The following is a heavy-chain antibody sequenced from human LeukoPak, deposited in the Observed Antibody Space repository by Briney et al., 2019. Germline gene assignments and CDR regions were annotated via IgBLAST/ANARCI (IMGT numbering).Heavy chain of an antibody. CDR2: IYCSGST. CDR3: ARDKKDYYDSSGYYYFAFDI. J-gene: IGHJ3*02. D-gene: IGHD3-22*01. Sequence: NTSETLSLTCTVSGGSIRSYYWSWIRQPPGKGLEWIGYIYCSGSTNYNPSLKSRVTISVDTSKNQFSLKLSSVTAADTAVYYCARDKKDYYDSSGYYYFAFDIWGQGTMVNVSS. V-gene: IGHV4-59*01. CDR1: GGSIRSYY.